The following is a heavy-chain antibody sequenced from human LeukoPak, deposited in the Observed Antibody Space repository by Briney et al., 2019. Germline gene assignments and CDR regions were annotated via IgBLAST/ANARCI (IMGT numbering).Heavy chain of an antibody. D-gene: IGHD3-9*01. V-gene: IGHV4-30-4*07. Sequence: PSETLSLTCAVSGGSISSGGYSWSWIRQPPGKGLEWIGYIYYSGSTYYNPSLKSRVTISVDTSKNQFSLKLSSVTAADTAVYYCARSVSYYDILTGYYNNYFDYWGQGTLVTVSS. CDR3: ARSVSYYDILTGYYNNYFDY. CDR1: GGSISSGGYS. J-gene: IGHJ4*02. CDR2: IYYSGST.